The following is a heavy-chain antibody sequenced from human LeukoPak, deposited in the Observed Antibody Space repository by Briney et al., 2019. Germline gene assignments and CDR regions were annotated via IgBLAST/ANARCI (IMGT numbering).Heavy chain of an antibody. Sequence: GGSLRLSCVASGFTFSNYAMSWVRQAPGKGLELVSGIYGSDDKTVYADAVKGRFTISRDNSKNTLYLQMNSLRADDTAVYYCAKTQGYYDAWGQRALFTVSS. CDR1: GFTFSNYA. V-gene: IGHV3-23*01. CDR2: IYGSDDKT. D-gene: IGHD2-15*01. CDR3: AKTQGYYDA. J-gene: IGHJ5*02.